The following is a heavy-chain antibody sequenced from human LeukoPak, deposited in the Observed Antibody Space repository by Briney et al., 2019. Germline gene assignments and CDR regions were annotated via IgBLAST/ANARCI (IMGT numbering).Heavy chain of an antibody. Sequence: PGGSLRLSCAASGFTFSSYAMYWVRQAPGKGLEWVALISYDGSNKYHADSLKGRFTISRDNSKNTLSLQMNSLRAEDTAVYHCARDAARYHYYYGLDVWGQGTTVTVSS. CDR3: ARDAARYHYYYGLDV. V-gene: IGHV3-30*04. J-gene: IGHJ6*02. CDR2: ISYDGSNK. CDR1: GFTFSSYA.